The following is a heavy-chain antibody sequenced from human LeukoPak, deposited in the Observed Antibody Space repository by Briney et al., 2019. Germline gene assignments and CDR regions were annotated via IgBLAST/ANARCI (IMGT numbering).Heavy chain of an antibody. D-gene: IGHD2-2*01. CDR3: ATQGEYCSSTSCYTDHYYYYHYMDV. CDR2: ISAYNGNT. CDR1: GYTFTSYG. J-gene: IGHJ6*03. Sequence: ASVKVSCKASGYTFTSYGISWVRQAPGQGLEWMGWISAYNGNTNYAQKLQGRVTMTTDTSTSTAYMELRSLRSDDTAVYYCATQGEYCSSTSCYTDHYYYYHYMDVWGKGTTVTVSS. V-gene: IGHV1-18*01.